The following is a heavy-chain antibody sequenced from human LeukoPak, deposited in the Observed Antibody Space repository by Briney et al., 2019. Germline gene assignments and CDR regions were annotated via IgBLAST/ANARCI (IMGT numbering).Heavy chain of an antibody. J-gene: IGHJ4*02. CDR1: GFTFSSYA. CDR2: VSGRGGST. CDR3: AREYGSGSYYYDY. V-gene: IGHV3-23*01. Sequence: GGSLRLSCAASGFTFSSYAMTWVRQAPGKGLQWVSAVSGRGGSTYYADSVKGRFTISRDNSKNTLYLQMNTLRAEDTAVYYCAREYGSGSYYYDYWGQGTLVTVSS. D-gene: IGHD3-10*01.